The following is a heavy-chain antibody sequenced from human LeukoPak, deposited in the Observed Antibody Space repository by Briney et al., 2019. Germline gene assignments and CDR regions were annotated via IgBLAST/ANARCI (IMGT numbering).Heavy chain of an antibody. D-gene: IGHD6-19*01. CDR2: IYHSGST. Sequence: SETLSLTCAVSGYSISSGYYWGWIRQPPGKGLEWTGAIYHSGSTYYNPSLKSRVTISVDTSKNQFSLRLSSVTAADTAVYYCARKWLPLQFDYWGQGTLVTVSS. V-gene: IGHV4-38-2*01. J-gene: IGHJ4*02. CDR1: GYSISSGYY. CDR3: ARKWLPLQFDY.